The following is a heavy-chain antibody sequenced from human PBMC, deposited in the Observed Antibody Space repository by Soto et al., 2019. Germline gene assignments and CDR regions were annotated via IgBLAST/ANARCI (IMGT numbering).Heavy chain of an antibody. J-gene: IGHJ4*02. CDR1: GSTVSSIT. V-gene: IGHV3-23*01. D-gene: IGHD6-13*01. CDR3: AKPYSSSWSGFDF. CDR2: ITGSGGST. Sequence: GGYMRPSRATSGSTVSSITMSWVRQAPGKGLEWVSAITGSGGSTYYADSVKGRFTISRDDSKSTLYLQMDSLRAEDTALYYCAKPYSSSWSGFDFWGQGT.